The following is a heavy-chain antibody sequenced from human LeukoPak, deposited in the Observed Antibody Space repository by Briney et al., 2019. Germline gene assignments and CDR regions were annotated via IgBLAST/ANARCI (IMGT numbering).Heavy chain of an antibody. CDR2: IYFSGST. J-gene: IGHJ5*02. V-gene: IGHV4-31*03. D-gene: IGHD3-16*02. Sequence: SETLSLTCTVSGGSLTSGGYFWSWIREHPGRGLEWIGYIYFSGSTYNNPSLKRRVTISVDTSKNQFSLKLSSVTAADRAVYYCARGHNYDYVWGSYRYKVDWFDPWGQGTLVTVSS. CDR1: GGSLTSGGYF. CDR3: ARGHNYDYVWGSYRYKVDWFDP.